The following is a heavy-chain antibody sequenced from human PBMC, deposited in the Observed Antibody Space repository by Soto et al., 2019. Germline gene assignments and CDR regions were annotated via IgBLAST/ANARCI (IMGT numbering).Heavy chain of an antibody. Sequence: SQTLSLTCAISGDSVSSNSAAWNWIRQSPSRGLGWLGRTYYRSKWYNDYAISVKSRITINPDTSKNQFSLQLNSVTPEDTAVYYCARDRRYSYGHGDAFHIWDQGTMVTVS. J-gene: IGHJ3*02. D-gene: IGHD5-18*01. CDR1: GDSVSSNSAA. V-gene: IGHV6-1*01. CDR2: TYYRSKWYN. CDR3: ARDRRYSYGHGDAFHI.